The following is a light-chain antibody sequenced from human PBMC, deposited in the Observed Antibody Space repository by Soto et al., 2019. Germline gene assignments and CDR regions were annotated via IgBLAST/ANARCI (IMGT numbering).Light chain of an antibody. J-gene: IGKJ1*01. CDR2: GAS. CDR3: QQYGTSPWT. CDR1: QSFNSNF. Sequence: EIVLTQSPGTLSLSPGDRATLSCRASQSFNSNFLAWYQQKPGQAPRLLIYGASSRATGIPDTFSGSGSGTDFTLTISRLEPGDFAVYYCQQYGTSPWTFGQGTKVDI. V-gene: IGKV3-20*01.